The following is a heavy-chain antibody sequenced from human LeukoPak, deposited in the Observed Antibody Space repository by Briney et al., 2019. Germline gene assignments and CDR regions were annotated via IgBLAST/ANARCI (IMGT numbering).Heavy chain of an antibody. J-gene: IGHJ4*02. CDR1: GFTVSTNY. CDR2: IYKAGDP. D-gene: IGHD3-22*01. CDR3: AGGLIYNDSRGHYLAERPSFDY. Sequence: PGGSLRLSCAASGFTVSTNYMTWVRQAPGKGLEWVSVIYKAGDPYNADSVKGRFSISRDNRKNMLYLQMNSLRAEDTAVYYCAGGLIYNDSRGHYLAERPSFDYGGQGTWSPSPQ. V-gene: IGHV3-53*01.